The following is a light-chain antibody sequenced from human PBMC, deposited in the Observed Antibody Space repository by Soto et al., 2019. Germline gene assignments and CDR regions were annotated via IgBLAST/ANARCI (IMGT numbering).Light chain of an antibody. V-gene: IGKV3-20*01. Sequence: EIVVTQSPDTLSLSPGERATLSCRASQSLSGSQLAWYQQRPGQAPRLLIYGVSTRATGIPERFSGSGSGTDFTLTISRLEPEDFVVYYCLKYYNSPTFGQGTKVDIK. J-gene: IGKJ1*01. CDR1: QSLSGSQ. CDR3: LKYYNSPT. CDR2: GVS.